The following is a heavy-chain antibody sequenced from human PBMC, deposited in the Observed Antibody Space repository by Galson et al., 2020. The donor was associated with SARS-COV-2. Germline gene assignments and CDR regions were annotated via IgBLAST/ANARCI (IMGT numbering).Heavy chain of an antibody. Sequence: SVKVSCRASGGIFNSYTITWVRQAPGQGLEWMGGIIPIFGTPNYAQKFKDRVKITADESTSTAYMELSSLRSEDTAVYYCARDGKRQFYDFWSGRARGYNWLDPWGQGTLVTVSS. J-gene: IGHJ5*02. D-gene: IGHD3-3*01. CDR2: IIPIFGTP. CDR3: ARDGKRQFYDFWSGRARGYNWLDP. V-gene: IGHV1-69*13. CDR1: GGIFNSYT.